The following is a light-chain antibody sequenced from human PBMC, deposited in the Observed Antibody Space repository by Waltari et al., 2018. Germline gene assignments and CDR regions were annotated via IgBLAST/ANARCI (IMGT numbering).Light chain of an antibody. Sequence: DIVLTQSPDSLAVTLGERATINCKSSQSLLYSSNNRNYLAWYQQKPGQPPKLLFYWASTRESGVPDRFTGSGSGTDFTLTISSLQAEDVAVYYCQQYYGSPQTFGPGTKVEIK. CDR2: WAS. CDR3: QQYYGSPQT. CDR1: QSLLYSSNNRNY. J-gene: IGKJ1*01. V-gene: IGKV4-1*01.